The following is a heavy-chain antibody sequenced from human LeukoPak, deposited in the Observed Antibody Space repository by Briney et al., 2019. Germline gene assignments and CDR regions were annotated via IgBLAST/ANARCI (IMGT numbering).Heavy chain of an antibody. CDR1: GGTFSSYA. J-gene: IGHJ6*03. Sequence: SVKVSCKASGGTFSSYAISWVRQAPGQGLEWMGGIIPIFGTANYAQKFQGRVTITTDESTSTAYMELSSLRSEDTAVYYCARLYGDYDGYYYYYYYMDVWGKGTTVTVSS. CDR2: IIPIFGTA. V-gene: IGHV1-69*05. CDR3: ARLYGDYDGYYYYYYYMDV. D-gene: IGHD4-17*01.